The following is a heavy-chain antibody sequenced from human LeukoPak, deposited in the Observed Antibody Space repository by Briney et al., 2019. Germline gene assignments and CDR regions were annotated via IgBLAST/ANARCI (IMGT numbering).Heavy chain of an antibody. CDR1: GFTFSSYS. J-gene: IGHJ4*02. CDR2: IDTSSSTI. Sequence: GGSLRLSCVASGFTFSSYSMSWVRQAPGKGLEWVSYIDTSSSTIYYADSVKGRFTVSRDNAKNSLYLQMKSLRAEDTTVYCCARDMGYSGSWPGYFDYWGQGVLVTVSS. CDR3: ARDMGYSGSWPGYFDY. V-gene: IGHV3-48*04. D-gene: IGHD1-26*01.